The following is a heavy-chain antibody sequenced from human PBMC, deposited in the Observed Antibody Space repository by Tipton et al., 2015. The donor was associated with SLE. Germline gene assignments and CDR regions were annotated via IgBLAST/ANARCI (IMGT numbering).Heavy chain of an antibody. CDR2: IYYGGTI. CDR1: VYSISSSHW. CDR3: ARDLRAIGVRFDP. J-gene: IGHJ5*02. Sequence: TLSLTCNVSVYSISSSHWWGWIRQPPGKGLEWIGHIYYGGTIYYNPSLKSRVTMSIDTSKNQFSLKLSSVTAADTAVYYCARDLRAIGVRFDPWGQGALVTVSS. V-gene: IGHV4-28*03. D-gene: IGHD3-16*01.